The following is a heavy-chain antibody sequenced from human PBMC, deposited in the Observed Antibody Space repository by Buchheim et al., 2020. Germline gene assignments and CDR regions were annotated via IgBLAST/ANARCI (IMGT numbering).Heavy chain of an antibody. CDR2: ISSSSSTI. D-gene: IGHD3-3*01. V-gene: IGHV3-48*01. CDR3: ARGPFWSGYWTNMIFDY. CDR1: GFTFSSYS. Sequence: EVQLVESGGGLVQPGGSLRLSCAASGFTFSSYSMNWVRQAPGKGLEWVSYISSSSSTIYYADSVKGRFTISRDNAKNSLYLQMNSLRAEDTAVYYCARGPFWSGYWTNMIFDYWGQGTL. J-gene: IGHJ4*02.